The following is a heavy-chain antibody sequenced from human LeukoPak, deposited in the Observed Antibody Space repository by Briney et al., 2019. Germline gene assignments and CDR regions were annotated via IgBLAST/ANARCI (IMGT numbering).Heavy chain of an antibody. Sequence: PGRSLRLSCAASGFTFSSYGMHWVRQAPGKGLEWVAVIWYDGSNKYYADSVKGRFTISRHISKNTLYLQMNSLRAEDTAVYYCARAGPYDAFDIWGQGTMVTVSS. D-gene: IGHD1-14*01. CDR1: GFTFSSYG. J-gene: IGHJ3*02. V-gene: IGHV3-30*19. CDR2: IWYDGSNK. CDR3: ARAGPYDAFDI.